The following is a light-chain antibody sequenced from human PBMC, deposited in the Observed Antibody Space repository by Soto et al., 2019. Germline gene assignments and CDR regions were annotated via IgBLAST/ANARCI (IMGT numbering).Light chain of an antibody. V-gene: IGKV1-39*01. CDR3: QQYNSYSPLT. Sequence: IQMTQSPSSLSSSVGDRFTVTCRASQSISSYLNWYQQKPGKAPKLLIYAASSLQSGVPSRFSGSGSGTDFTLTISSLQPDDFATYYCQQYNSYSPLTFGGGTKVDI. J-gene: IGKJ4*01. CDR2: AAS. CDR1: QSISSY.